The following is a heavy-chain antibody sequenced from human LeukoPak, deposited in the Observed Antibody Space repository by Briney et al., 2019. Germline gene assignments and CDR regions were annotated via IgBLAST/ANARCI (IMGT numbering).Heavy chain of an antibody. CDR3: TTDPDYYDSSGYYRDFDY. J-gene: IGHJ4*02. D-gene: IGHD3-22*01. CDR1: GFTFSNAW. Sequence: GGSLRLSCAASGFTFSNAWMNWVRQAPGKGLEWVGRIKSKTDGGTTDYAAPVKGRFTISRDDSKNTLYLQMNSLKTEDTAVYYCTTDPDYYDSSGYYRDFDYWGQGTQVTVSS. CDR2: IKSKTDGGTT. V-gene: IGHV3-15*07.